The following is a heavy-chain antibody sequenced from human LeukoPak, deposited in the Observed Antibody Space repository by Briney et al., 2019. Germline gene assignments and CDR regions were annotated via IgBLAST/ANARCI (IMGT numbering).Heavy chain of an antibody. V-gene: IGHV3-23*01. CDR1: GFTFSSYA. D-gene: IGHD3-10*01. J-gene: IGHJ4*02. Sequence: GGSLRLSCAASGFTFSSYAMSWVRQAPGKGLEWVSAISGSGGSTYYADSVKGRFTISRDNSKNTLYLQMNSLRAEDTAVCYCAKLGYYYGSGSYSISHYFDYWGQGTLVTVSS. CDR3: AKLGYYYGSGSYSISHYFDY. CDR2: ISGSGGST.